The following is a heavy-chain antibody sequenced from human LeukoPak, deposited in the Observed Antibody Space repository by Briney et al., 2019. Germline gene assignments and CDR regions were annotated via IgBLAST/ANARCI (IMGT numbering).Heavy chain of an antibody. CDR2: ISGSAGTT. D-gene: IGHD2-2*01. CDR1: GFTFSSYA. J-gene: IGHJ3*02. Sequence: GGSLRLSCAASGFTFSSYAMSWVRQAPGKGLEWVSAISGSAGTTFYADSVKGRFTISRDNSKSTLYLQMNSLRAEDTAVYYCARARSRAMDAFDIWGQGTMVTVSS. CDR3: ARARSRAMDAFDI. V-gene: IGHV3-23*01.